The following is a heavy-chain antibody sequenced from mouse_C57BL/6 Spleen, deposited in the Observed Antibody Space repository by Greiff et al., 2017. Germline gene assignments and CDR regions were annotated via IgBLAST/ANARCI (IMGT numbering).Heavy chain of an antibody. J-gene: IGHJ2*01. D-gene: IGHD4-1*02. CDR2: IYPGDGDT. V-gene: IGHV1-82*01. Sequence: VRLQESGPELVKPGASVKISCKASGYAFSSSRMNWVKQRPGKGLEWIGRIYPGDGDTNYNGKFKGKATLTADKSSSTAYMQLSSLTSEDSAVYFCARPTGTGDYWGQGTTLTVSS. CDR3: ARPTGTGDY. CDR1: GYAFSSSR.